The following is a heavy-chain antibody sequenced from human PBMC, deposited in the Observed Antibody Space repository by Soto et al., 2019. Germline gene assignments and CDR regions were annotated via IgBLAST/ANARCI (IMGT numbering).Heavy chain of an antibody. CDR3: ARGDVDTAMVTDY. J-gene: IGHJ4*02. V-gene: IGHV3-21*01. CDR1: GFTFSSYS. D-gene: IGHD5-18*01. Sequence: LRLSCAASGFTFSSYSMNWVRQAPGKGLEWVSSISSSSSYIYYADSVKGRFTISRDNAKNSLYLQMNSLRAEDTAVYYCARGDVDTAMVTDYWGQGTLVTVSS. CDR2: ISSSSSYI.